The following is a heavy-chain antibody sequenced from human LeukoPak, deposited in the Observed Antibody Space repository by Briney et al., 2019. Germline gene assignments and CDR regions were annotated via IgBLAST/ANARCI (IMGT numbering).Heavy chain of an antibody. Sequence: ASVKVSCKASGYTFTSYYMHWMRQAPGQGLEWMGIINPSGGSTSYAQKFQGRVTMTRDMSTSTVYMELSSLRSEDTAVYYCARDGIRNTMIPNGGDAFDIWGQGTMVTVSS. V-gene: IGHV1-46*01. CDR1: GYTFTSYY. CDR2: INPSGGST. CDR3: ARDGIRNTMIPNGGDAFDI. J-gene: IGHJ3*02. D-gene: IGHD3-22*01.